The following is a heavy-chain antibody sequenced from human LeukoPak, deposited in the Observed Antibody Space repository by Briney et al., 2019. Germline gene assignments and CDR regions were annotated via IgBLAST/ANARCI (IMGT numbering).Heavy chain of an antibody. CDR1: GFTFSSYA. J-gene: IGHJ4*02. CDR3: AVVMTTVTTFDY. CDR2: ISYDGSNK. V-gene: IGHV3-30-3*01. D-gene: IGHD4-17*01. Sequence: GGSLRLSCAASGFTFSSYAMRWVRQAPGMGLEWVAVISYDGSNKYYADSVKGRFTISRDNSKNTLYLQMNSLRAEDTAVYYCAVVMTTVTTFDYWGQGTLVTVSS.